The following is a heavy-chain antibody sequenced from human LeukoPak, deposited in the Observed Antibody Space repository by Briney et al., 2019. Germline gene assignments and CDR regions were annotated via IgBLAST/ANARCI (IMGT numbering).Heavy chain of an antibody. D-gene: IGHD1-26*01. CDR1: GYTFTGYY. CDR2: INPNSGGT. J-gene: IGHJ4*02. V-gene: IGHV1-2*04. CDR3: ARAYSGSYYACVDY. Sequence: ASVKVSCKASGYTFTGYYMHWVRQAPGQGLEWVGWINPNSGGTNYAQKFQGWVTMTRDTSISTAYMELSRLRSDDTAVYYCARAYSGSYYACVDYWGQGTLVTVSS.